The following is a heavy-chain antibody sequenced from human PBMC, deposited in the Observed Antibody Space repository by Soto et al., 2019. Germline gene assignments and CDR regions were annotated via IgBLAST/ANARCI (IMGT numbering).Heavy chain of an antibody. CDR3: ARDLVAGFDI. D-gene: IGHD3-10*01. J-gene: IGHJ3*02. V-gene: IGHV3-15*07. CDR2: IKSKGHGGTT. Sequence: GGSLRLSCAASGFAFSNAWINWVRQAPGKGLEWVGRIKSKGHGGTTDFAAPVRGRFAISRDDSKNTLYLQMNSLKAEDTALYYCARDLVAGFDIWGQGTMVTVSS. CDR1: GFAFSNAW.